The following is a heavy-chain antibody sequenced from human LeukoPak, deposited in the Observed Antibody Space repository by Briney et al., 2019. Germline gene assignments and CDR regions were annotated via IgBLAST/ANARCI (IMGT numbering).Heavy chain of an antibody. Sequence: ASVKVSCKASRYTFTDYGVSWVRQAPGQGLEWMGWINTETGNPTYAEGFTGRFVFSFDTSVSTTYLQISSLKAEDTAIYYCARKVRGVYYFDLWGQGTLVTVSS. J-gene: IGHJ4*02. CDR3: ARKVRGVYYFDL. D-gene: IGHD3-10*01. V-gene: IGHV7-4-1*02. CDR1: RYTFTDYG. CDR2: INTETGNP.